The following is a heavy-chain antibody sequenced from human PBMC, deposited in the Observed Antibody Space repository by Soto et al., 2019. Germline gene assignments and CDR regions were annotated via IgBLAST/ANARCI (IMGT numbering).Heavy chain of an antibody. J-gene: IGHJ4*02. CDR2: ISWDGGST. CDR1: GFTFDDYT. D-gene: IGHD6-6*01. Sequence: PGGSLRLSCAASGFTFDDYTMHWVRQAPGKGLEWVSLISWDGGSTYYADSVKGRFTISRDNSKNSLYLQMISLRTEDTALYYCAKDVSSSYYFAYWGQGTLVTVSS. V-gene: IGHV3-43*01. CDR3: AKDVSSSYYFAY.